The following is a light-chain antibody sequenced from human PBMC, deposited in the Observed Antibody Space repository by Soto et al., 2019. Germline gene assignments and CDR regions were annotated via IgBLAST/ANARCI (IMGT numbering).Light chain of an antibody. CDR1: RSNIGGNT. V-gene: IGLV1-44*01. CDR3: AAWDGSLNGYV. CDR2: SNN. J-gene: IGLJ1*01. Sequence: QSVLTQPPSASGTPGQRVTISCSGSRSNIGGNTVNWYQQLPGTAPKLLIYSNNQRPSGVPDRFPGSKSGTSASLAISGLRSEDEADYYCAAWDGSLNGYVFGAGTKVTVL.